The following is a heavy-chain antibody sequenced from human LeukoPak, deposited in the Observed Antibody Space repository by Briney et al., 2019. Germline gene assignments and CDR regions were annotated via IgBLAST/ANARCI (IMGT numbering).Heavy chain of an antibody. CDR2: IYYTGST. CDR3: ARGAWGSENYDAFDI. Sequence: PSETLSLTCTVSGGSISSSSYYWGWIRQPPGKGLEWIGHIYYTGSTKYSPSLKSRVTIPVDTSKNQFSLKLNSVTAADTAVYYCARGAWGSENYDAFDIWGQGTMVTVSS. V-gene: IGHV4-61*05. D-gene: IGHD3-10*01. CDR1: GGSISSSSYY. J-gene: IGHJ3*02.